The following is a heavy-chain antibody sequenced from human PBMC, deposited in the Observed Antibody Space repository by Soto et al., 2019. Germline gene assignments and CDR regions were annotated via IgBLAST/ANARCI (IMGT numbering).Heavy chain of an antibody. Sequence: QMQLVQSGPEVKKPGTSVKVSCKASGFTFTSSAVQWVRQARGQRLEWIGWIVVGSGNTNYAQKFQERVTITRDMSTSTAYMELSRLRSEDTAVYYCAAPKSGTSPYYYYGMDVWGQGTTVTVSS. J-gene: IGHJ6*02. V-gene: IGHV1-58*01. CDR3: AAPKSGTSPYYYYGMDV. CDR1: GFTFTSSA. CDR2: IVVGSGNT. D-gene: IGHD1-7*01.